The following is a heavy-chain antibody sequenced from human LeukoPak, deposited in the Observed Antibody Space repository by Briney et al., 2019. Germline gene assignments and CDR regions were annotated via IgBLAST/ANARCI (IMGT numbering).Heavy chain of an antibody. D-gene: IGHD3-22*01. CDR2: IYPSETT. Sequence: PSETLSLTCSVSGVSISNYYWSWIRQTPGKGLEWVGFIYPSETTDYNPSFNSRVTILLETFKNQFALRRNSVTAGDTVVYYWAKVVPSGGYYRTGPFDFWGQGRLVAVSS. J-gene: IGHJ4*02. V-gene: IGHV4-4*09. CDR3: AKVVPSGGYYRTGPFDF. CDR1: GVSISNYY.